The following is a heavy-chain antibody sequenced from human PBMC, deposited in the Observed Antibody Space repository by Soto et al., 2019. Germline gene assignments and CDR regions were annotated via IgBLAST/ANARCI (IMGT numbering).Heavy chain of an antibody. V-gene: IGHV3-72*01. CDR3: ARFGYTTEAH. Sequence: GGSLRLSCAVSGFTFSDHYINWVRQAPGKGLEWVGRTRNKAHSYTTEYAASVKGRFTISRDDSKNSLYLQMNSLRAEDTAVYYCARFGYTTEAHWGQGTLVTVSS. J-gene: IGHJ4*02. D-gene: IGHD5-12*01. CDR2: TRNKAHSYTT. CDR1: GFTFSDHY.